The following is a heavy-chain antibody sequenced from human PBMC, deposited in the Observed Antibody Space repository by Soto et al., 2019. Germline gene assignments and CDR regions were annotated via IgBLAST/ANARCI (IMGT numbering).Heavy chain of an antibody. J-gene: IGHJ1*01. CDR1: GYIFTAYS. CDR2: VNPSGGSA. V-gene: IGHV1-46*01. CDR3: AREENCRGGTCYSEYFHN. D-gene: IGHD2-15*01. Sequence: SVKVSCKTSGYIFTAYSMHWVRQAPGQGLEWMGVVNPSGGSAHYAQSFEGRVTLTRDTSTSTFYMELSSLRSEETAVYYCAREENCRGGTCYSEYFHNWGQGTLVTVSS.